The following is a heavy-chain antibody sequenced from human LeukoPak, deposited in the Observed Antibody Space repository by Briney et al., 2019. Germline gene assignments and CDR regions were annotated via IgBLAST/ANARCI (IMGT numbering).Heavy chain of an antibody. CDR2: IKQDGSEK. CDR1: GFTFSSYW. D-gene: IGHD2-15*01. V-gene: IGHV3-7*01. CDR3: ARDQYCSGGSCYNHDY. Sequence: GGFLRLSCAASGFTFSSYWMSWVRQAPGKGLEWVANIKQDGSEKYYVDSVKGRFTISRDNAKNSLYLQMNSLRAEDTAVYYCARDQYCSGGSCYNHDYWGQGTLVTVSS. J-gene: IGHJ4*02.